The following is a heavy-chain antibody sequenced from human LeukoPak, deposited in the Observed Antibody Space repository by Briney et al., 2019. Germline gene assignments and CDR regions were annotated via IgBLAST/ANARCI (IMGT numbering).Heavy chain of an antibody. Sequence: GGSLRLSCAASGFTFSRYWMIWVRQAPGKGLERVANIKGDGSEEYYLDSVMGRFTISRDNAKNSLYLQLNSLRADDTAVYYCARTGYYHGVDVWGQGTTVTVSS. V-gene: IGHV3-7*01. CDR3: ARTGYYHGVDV. D-gene: IGHD1-1*01. CDR2: IKGDGSEE. J-gene: IGHJ6*02. CDR1: GFTFSRYW.